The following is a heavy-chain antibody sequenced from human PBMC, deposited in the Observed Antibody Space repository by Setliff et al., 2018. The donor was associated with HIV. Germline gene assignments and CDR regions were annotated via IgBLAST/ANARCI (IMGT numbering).Heavy chain of an antibody. Sequence: ASVKVSCAASGFTFSNYAMNWVRQAPGTGLEWVSAIIESGGTFYTDSVKGRFTISRDNSKNTLYLQMNSLRAEDTAVYYCAKVTSFWFEDYWGQGTLVTVSS. V-gene: IGHV3-23*01. CDR3: AKVTSFWFEDY. J-gene: IGHJ4*02. CDR1: GFTFSNYA. CDR2: IIESGGT. D-gene: IGHD2-2*01.